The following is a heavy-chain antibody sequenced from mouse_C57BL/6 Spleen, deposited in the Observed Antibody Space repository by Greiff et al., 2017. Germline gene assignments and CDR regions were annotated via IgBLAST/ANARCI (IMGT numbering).Heavy chain of an antibody. Sequence: QVQLQQSGAELVKPGASVKLSCKASGYTFTSYWMHWVKQRPGQGLEWIGMIHPNSGSTNYNEKFKSKATLTVDKSSSTAYMQLSSLTSEDSAVYYCARRGLGPFDYWGQGTTLTVSS. CDR3: ARRGLGPFDY. CDR1: GYTFTSYW. CDR2: IHPNSGST. V-gene: IGHV1-64*01. D-gene: IGHD4-1*01. J-gene: IGHJ2*01.